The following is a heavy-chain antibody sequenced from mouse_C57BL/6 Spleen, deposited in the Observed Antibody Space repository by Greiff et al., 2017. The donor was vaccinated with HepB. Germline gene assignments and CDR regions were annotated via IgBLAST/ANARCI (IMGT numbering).Heavy chain of an antibody. CDR1: GYTFTSYW. Sequence: QVQLQQPGAELVKPGASVKLSCKASGYTFTSYWMQWVKQRPGQGLEWIGEIDPSDSYTKYNQKFKGKATLTVDTSSSQAYMQLSSLTSEDSAVYYCARRQTAQATWFAYWGQGTLVTVSA. V-gene: IGHV1-50*01. D-gene: IGHD3-2*02. CDR2: IDPSDSYT. CDR3: ARRQTAQATWFAY. J-gene: IGHJ3*01.